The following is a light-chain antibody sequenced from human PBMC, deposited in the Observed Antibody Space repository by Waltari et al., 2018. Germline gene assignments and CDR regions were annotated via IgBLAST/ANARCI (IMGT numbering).Light chain of an antibody. CDR2: DVS. CDR3: SSYTSSSSWV. V-gene: IGLV2-14*01. J-gene: IGLJ3*02. Sequence: QSALTQPASVSVSPGQSITISCTGTSSDVGGYNYFSWYQQHPGKAPKLMIYDVSKRPSGVSNRFSGSKSGNTASLTISGLQAEDEADYYCSSYTSSSSWVFGGGTKLTVL. CDR1: SSDVGGYNY.